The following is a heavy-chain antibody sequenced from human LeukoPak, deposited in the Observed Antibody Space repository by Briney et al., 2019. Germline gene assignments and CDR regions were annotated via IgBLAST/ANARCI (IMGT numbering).Heavy chain of an antibody. D-gene: IGHD3-10*01. V-gene: IGHV3-7*01. J-gene: IGHJ4*02. CDR2: VKQDGSEK. Sequence: GGSLRLSCAASEFIFSAYWMSWVRQAPGKGLEWVAIVKQDGSEKYYMDSVKGRFTISRDNAKNSLYLQMNSLRTEDTAVYYCARGRVPSGYWGQGTLVTVSS. CDR3: ARGRVPSGY. CDR1: EFIFSAYW.